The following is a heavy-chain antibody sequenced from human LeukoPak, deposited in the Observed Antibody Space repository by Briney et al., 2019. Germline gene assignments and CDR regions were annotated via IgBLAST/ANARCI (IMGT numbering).Heavy chain of an antibody. CDR2: INPSGGST. J-gene: IGHJ6*02. D-gene: IGHD3-22*01. Sequence: ASVKVSCKASGYTFTNYYMHWVRQAPGQGLEWMGIINPSGGSTSYTQKFQGRVTMTRDTSTSTVYMELSSLRSEDTAVYYCARDVKSSSGYYLTDYYYDMDVWGQGTTVTVSS. CDR1: GYTFTNYY. V-gene: IGHV1-46*01. CDR3: ARDVKSSSGYYLTDYYYDMDV.